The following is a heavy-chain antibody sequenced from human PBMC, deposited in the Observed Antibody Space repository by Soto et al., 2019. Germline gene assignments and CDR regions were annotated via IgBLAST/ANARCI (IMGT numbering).Heavy chain of an antibody. Sequence: GGYLCRSRWGPNHQNTGKGAEGIGEINHSGSTNYNPSLKSRVTISVDTSKNQFSLKLSSVTAADTAVYYCARGGVRHCSGGSCYSGVRYFDYWGQGTLVTVSS. CDR3: ARGGVRHCSGGSCYSGVRYFDY. J-gene: IGHJ4*02. CDR2: INHSGST. CDR1: GGYLCRSR. V-gene: IGHV4-34*01. D-gene: IGHD2-15*01.